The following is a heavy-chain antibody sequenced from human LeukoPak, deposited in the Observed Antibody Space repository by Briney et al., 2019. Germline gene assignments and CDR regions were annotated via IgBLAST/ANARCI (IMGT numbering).Heavy chain of an antibody. CDR1: GFTFSSYG. CDR2: ISYDGSNK. J-gene: IGHJ4*02. Sequence: GGCLRLSCAASGFTFSSYGMHWVRQAPGKGLEWVAVISYDGSNKYYADSVKGRFTISRDNSKNTVYLQTNSLRTEDTAVYYCANKLSYSSGWFWGQGTVFTVSS. V-gene: IGHV3-30*18. CDR3: ANKLSYSSGWF. D-gene: IGHD6-19*01.